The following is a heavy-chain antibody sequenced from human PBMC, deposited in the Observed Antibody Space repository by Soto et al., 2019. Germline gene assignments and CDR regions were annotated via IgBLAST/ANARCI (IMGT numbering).Heavy chain of an antibody. CDR2: IYYTGST. CDR1: GDSITSNAYY. Sequence: QLQLQESGPGLVKPSETVSLTCTVSGDSITSNAYYWDWILQPPGKGLEWIGSIYYTGSTYYNPSLKSRVKSRVTISVDTSKNQFSLQLGSVTAADTAVYYCARKVQHGGYGPLDNWGQGTLVTVSS. CDR3: ARKVQHGGYGPLDN. J-gene: IGHJ4*02. V-gene: IGHV4-39*01. D-gene: IGHD5-12*01.